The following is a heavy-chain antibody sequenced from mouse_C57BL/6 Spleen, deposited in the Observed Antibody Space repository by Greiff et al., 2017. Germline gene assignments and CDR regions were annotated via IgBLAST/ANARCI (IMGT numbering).Heavy chain of an antibody. J-gene: IGHJ2*01. CDR3: ARVGGTRYFDY. CDR2: ISYDGSN. D-gene: IGHD4-1*01. CDR1: GYSITSGYY. V-gene: IGHV3-6*01. Sequence: EVQLQESGPGLVKPSQSLSLTCSVTGYSITSGYYWNWIRQFPGNKLEWMGYISYDGSNNYNPSLNNRISITRDTSKNQFFLKLNSVTTEDTATYYCARVGGTRYFDYWGQGTTLTVSS.